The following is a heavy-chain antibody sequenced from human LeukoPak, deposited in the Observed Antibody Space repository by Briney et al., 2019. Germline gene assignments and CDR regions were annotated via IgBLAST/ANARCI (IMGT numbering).Heavy chain of an antibody. CDR1: GGSISSYY. Sequence: PSETLSLTCTVSGGSISSYYWSWIRRSPGKGLEWIGYMYYSGSTNYNPSLRSRVIISVDTSKNQFSLKLSSVTAADTAVYYCARHGTSSYYYYAMDVWGQGTTVTVSS. CDR3: ARHGTSSYYYYAMDV. D-gene: IGHD1-1*01. V-gene: IGHV4-59*08. J-gene: IGHJ6*02. CDR2: MYYSGST.